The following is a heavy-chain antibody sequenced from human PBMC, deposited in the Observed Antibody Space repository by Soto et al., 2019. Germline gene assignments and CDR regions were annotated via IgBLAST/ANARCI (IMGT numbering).Heavy chain of an antibody. V-gene: IGHV3-49*03. CDR1: GFTFGDYA. CDR3: TRDLGGYCSSTSCYSWFDP. J-gene: IGHJ5*02. Sequence: SLRLSCTASGFTFGDYAMSWCRQAPGKGLEWVGFIRSKAYGGTTEYAASVKGRFTISRDDSKSIAYLQMNSLKTEDTAVYYCTRDLGGYCSSTSCYSWFDPWGQGTLVTVSS. D-gene: IGHD2-2*01. CDR2: IRSKAYGGTT.